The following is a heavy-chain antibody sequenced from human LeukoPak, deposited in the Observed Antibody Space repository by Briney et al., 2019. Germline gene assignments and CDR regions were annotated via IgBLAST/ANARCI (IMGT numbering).Heavy chain of an antibody. CDR2: INHSGST. Sequence: SETLSLTCAVYGESFSGYYWNWIRQPPGKGLEWIGEINHSGSTNYNPSLKSRVTISVDTSKNQFSLKLSSVTAADTAVYYCARGFYYGSGSSQHWGQGTLVTVSS. D-gene: IGHD3-10*01. J-gene: IGHJ1*01. CDR3: ARGFYYGSGSSQH. V-gene: IGHV4-34*01. CDR1: GESFSGYY.